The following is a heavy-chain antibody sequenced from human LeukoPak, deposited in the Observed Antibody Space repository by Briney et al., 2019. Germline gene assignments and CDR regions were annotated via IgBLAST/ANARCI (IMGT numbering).Heavy chain of an antibody. Sequence: PSETLSLTCAVYGGSFSGYYWSWIRQPPGKGLEWIGEINHSGSTNYNPSLKSRVTISVDTSKNQFSLELSSVTAADTAVYYCARSPLAFYDSSGYPRVWFDPWGQGTLVTVSS. V-gene: IGHV4-34*01. CDR1: GGSFSGYY. CDR3: ARSPLAFYDSSGYPRVWFDP. J-gene: IGHJ5*02. CDR2: INHSGST. D-gene: IGHD3-22*01.